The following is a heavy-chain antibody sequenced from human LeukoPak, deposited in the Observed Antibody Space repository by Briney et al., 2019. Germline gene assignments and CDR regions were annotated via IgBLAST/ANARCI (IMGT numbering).Heavy chain of an antibody. J-gene: IGHJ3*02. CDR2: IKQDGSEK. CDR3: ARPLSGWVPHAFDI. V-gene: IGHV3-7*01. CDR1: GFTFSSYW. Sequence: GGSLRLSCAASGFTFSSYWMSWVRQAPGKGLEWVANIKQDGSEKYYVDSVKGRFTISRDNAKNSLYLQMNSLRAEDTAVYYCARPLSGWVPHAFDIWGQGTMVTVSS. D-gene: IGHD6-19*01.